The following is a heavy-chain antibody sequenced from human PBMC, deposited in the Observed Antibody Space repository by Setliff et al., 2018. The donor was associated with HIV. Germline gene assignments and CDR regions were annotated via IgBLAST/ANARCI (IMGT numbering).Heavy chain of an antibody. CDR1: GYSISSGYY. D-gene: IGHD6-13*01. V-gene: IGHV4-38-2*02. Sequence: SETLSLTCAVSGYSISSGYYWGWIRQHPGKGLEWIGSIYHSGSTYYNPSLKSRVTISLDTSKNQFSLKPSSVTAADTAVYYRARDIQAAGTGWFDPWGQGTLVTVSS. J-gene: IGHJ5*02. CDR3: ARDIQAAGTGWFDP. CDR2: IYHSGST.